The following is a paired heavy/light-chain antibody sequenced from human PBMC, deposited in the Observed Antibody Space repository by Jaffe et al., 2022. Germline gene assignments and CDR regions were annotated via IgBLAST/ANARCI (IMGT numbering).Heavy chain of an antibody. CDR1: GFTFSNYW. CDR3: SRAAVRGCSAGSCQPYNWFDP. V-gene: IGHV3-74*01. J-gene: IGHJ5*02. Sequence: EVQLVESGGGLVQPGGSLRLSCAASGFTFSNYWMHWVRQAPGKGLVWVSRINSDGSSTTYADSVKGRFTISRDNAKNTLYLQINSLRAEDTAVYYCSRAAVRGCSAGSCQPYNWFDPWGQGTLVTVSS. D-gene: IGHD2-15*01. CDR2: INSDGSST.
Light chain of an antibody. CDR1: SSDVGGYNY. Sequence: QSALTQPRSVSGSPGQSVTISCTGTSSDVGGYNYVSWYQHHPGKAPKLMIYDVTKRPSGVPDRFSGSKSGNTASLTISGLQAEDEADYYCCSYAGSYTYVFGTGTKVTVL. CDR2: DVT. J-gene: IGLJ1*01. V-gene: IGLV2-11*01. CDR3: CSYAGSYTYV.